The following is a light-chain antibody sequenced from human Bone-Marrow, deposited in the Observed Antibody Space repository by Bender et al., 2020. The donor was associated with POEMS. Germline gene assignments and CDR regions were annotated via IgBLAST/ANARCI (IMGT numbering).Light chain of an antibody. CDR2: DVS. V-gene: IGLV2-14*03. CDR1: DSDVGGYTY. Sequence: QSALTQPASVSGSPGQSITISCTGTDSDVGGYTYVSWYQQYPGKAPKLIISDVSERPSGVSSRLWGYMSGNAASLTISGLQPEDDADYYCGSYTSRNTLVFGGGTKLTVL. CDR3: GSYTSRNTLV. J-gene: IGLJ3*02.